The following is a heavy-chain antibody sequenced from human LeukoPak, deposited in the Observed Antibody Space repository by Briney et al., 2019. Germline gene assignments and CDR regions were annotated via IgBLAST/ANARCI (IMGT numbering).Heavy chain of an antibody. J-gene: IGHJ4*02. CDR3: AKGSYYDSSGSFYFDY. CDR2: ISGSGDNT. Sequence: GGSLRPSCAASGFTFSSYAMSWVRQAPGKGLEWVSGISGSGDNTYYADSVKGRLTISRDNSKNTLYVQVNSLGTEDTAAYYCAKGSYYDSSGSFYFDYWGQGTLVTVSS. V-gene: IGHV3-23*01. D-gene: IGHD3-22*01. CDR1: GFTFSSYA.